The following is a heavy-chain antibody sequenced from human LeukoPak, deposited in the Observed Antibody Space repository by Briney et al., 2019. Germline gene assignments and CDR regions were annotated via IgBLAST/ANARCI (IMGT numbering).Heavy chain of an antibody. CDR1: GFTFSSYE. CDR3: ARDGENCSGGSCEFDP. V-gene: IGHV3-48*03. Sequence: GGSLRLSCAASGFTFSSYEMNWVRQAPGKGLEWVSYISSSGSTIYYADSVKGRFTISRDNAKNSLYLQMNSLRAEDTAVYYCARDGENCSGGSCEFDPWGQGTLVTVSS. CDR2: ISSSGSTI. D-gene: IGHD2-15*01. J-gene: IGHJ5*02.